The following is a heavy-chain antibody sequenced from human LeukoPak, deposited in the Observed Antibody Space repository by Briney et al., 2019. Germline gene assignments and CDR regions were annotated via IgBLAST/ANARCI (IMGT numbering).Heavy chain of an antibody. D-gene: IGHD3-3*01. V-gene: IGHV4-59*11. CDR1: GGSISSHY. CDR2: IYYSGST. J-gene: IGHJ4*02. CDR3: AREVTIFGVAMDYFDY. Sequence: SETLSLTCTVSGGSISSHYWSWIRQPPGKGLEWIGYIYYSGSTNYNPSLKSRVTISVDTSKNQFSLKLSSVTAADAAVYYCAREVTIFGVAMDYFDYWGQGTLVTVSS.